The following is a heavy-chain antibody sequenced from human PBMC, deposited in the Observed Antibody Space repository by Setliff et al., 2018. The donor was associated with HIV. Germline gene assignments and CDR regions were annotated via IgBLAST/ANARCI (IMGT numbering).Heavy chain of an antibody. V-gene: IGHV4-4*09. CDR3: ARKGSSSRSQEYYYDF. D-gene: IGHD6-13*01. Sequence: SETLSLTCTVSGGSISSYYWSWIRQPPGKGLEWIGYIYTSGSTNYNPSLKSRVTISVDTSKNQFSLKLSSVTAADTAVYYCARKGSSSRSQEYYYDFWGQGTLVTVSS. CDR1: GGSISSYY. CDR2: IYTSGST. J-gene: IGHJ4*02.